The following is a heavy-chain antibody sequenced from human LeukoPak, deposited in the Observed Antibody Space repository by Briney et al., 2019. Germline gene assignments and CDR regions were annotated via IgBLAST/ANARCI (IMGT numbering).Heavy chain of an antibody. V-gene: IGHV4-39*01. CDR2: IYYSGST. CDR3: ARGFDAHNAFDI. Sequence: SETLSLTCTVSGGSISSSSYYWGWIRQPPGKGLEWIESIYYSGSTYYNPSLKSRVTISVDTSKNQFSLKLTPVTAADTAVYYCARGFDAHNAFDIWGQGTMVTVSS. D-gene: IGHD3-9*01. CDR1: GGSISSSSYY. J-gene: IGHJ3*02.